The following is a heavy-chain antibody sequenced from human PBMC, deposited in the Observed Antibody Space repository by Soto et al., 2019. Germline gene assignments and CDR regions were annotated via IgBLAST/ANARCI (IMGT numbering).Heavy chain of an antibody. CDR1: GYTFTGYY. V-gene: IGHV1-2*02. J-gene: IGHJ4*02. CDR3: ARANSGDDDEFDY. D-gene: IGHD5-12*01. Sequence: SVKVSCKASGYTFTGYYIHWVRQAPGQGLEWMGWINPNTGGTDSQQKFQGRVTMTRDSSITTAYMELSSLRSDDTAVFYCARANSGDDDEFDYWGQGTPVTVSS. CDR2: INPNTGGT.